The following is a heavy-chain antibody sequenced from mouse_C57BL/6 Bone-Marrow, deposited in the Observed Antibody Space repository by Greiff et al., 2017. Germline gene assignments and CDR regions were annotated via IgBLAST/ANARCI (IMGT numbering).Heavy chain of an antibody. Sequence: VQLKESGAELVRPGASVKLSCTASGFNIKDDYMHWVKQRPEQGLEWIGWIEPENGDTEYASKFQGKATITADTSSNTAYLQLSSLTSEDTAVYYCTTIYYGNYGAMDYWGQGTSVTVSA. V-gene: IGHV14-4*01. CDR3: TTIYYGNYGAMDY. J-gene: IGHJ4*01. CDR2: IEPENGDT. D-gene: IGHD2-1*01. CDR1: GFNIKDDY.